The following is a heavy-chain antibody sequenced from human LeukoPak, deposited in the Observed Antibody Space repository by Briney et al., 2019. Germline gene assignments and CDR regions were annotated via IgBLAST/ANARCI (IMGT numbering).Heavy chain of an antibody. J-gene: IGHJ5*02. CDR2: IIPILGIA. CDR1: GGTFSSYA. V-gene: IGHV1-69*04. D-gene: IGHD2-15*01. Sequence: SVKVSCKASGGTFSSYAISWVRQAPGQGLEWMGRIIPILGIANYAQKFQGRVTITADKSTSTAYMELSSLRSEDTAVYYCARAGLVVVAATRYNWFDPWGQGTLVTVSS. CDR3: ARAGLVVVAATRYNWFDP.